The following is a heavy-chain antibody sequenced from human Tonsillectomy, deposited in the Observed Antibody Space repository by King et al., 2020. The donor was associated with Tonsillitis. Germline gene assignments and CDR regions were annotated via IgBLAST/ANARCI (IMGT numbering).Heavy chain of an antibody. CDR3: ARAIPSYPVSLGPSWLRPTRFDY. V-gene: IGHV4-59*01. J-gene: IGHJ4*02. CDR2: IYYSGST. CDR1: GGSISSYY. D-gene: IGHD5-12*01. Sequence: QLQESGPGLVKPSETLSLTCTVAGGSISSYYWSWIRQPPGKGLEWIGYIYYSGSTNYNPSLKSRVTISVDTSKNQFSLKLSSVTAADTAVYYCARAIPSYPVSLGPSWLRPTRFDYWGQGTLVTVSS.